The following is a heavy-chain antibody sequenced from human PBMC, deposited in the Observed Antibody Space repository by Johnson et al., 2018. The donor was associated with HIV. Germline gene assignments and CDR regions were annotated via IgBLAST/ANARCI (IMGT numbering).Heavy chain of an antibody. D-gene: IGHD3-22*01. J-gene: IGHJ3*02. CDR1: GFIFSNYP. CDR3: TTAKWLLGAFDI. CDR2: ISKDGANN. Sequence: QVQLVESGGGLVQPGGSLRLSCAASGFIFSNYPMHWVRQAPGKGLEWVAVISKDGANNYHADSVKGRFTISRDNSKNTLYLQMNSLRGEDTAVYYCTTAKWLLGAFDIWGQGTMVTVSS. V-gene: IGHV3-30*04.